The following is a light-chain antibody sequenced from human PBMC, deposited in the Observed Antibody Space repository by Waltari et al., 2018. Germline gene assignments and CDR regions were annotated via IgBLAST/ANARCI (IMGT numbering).Light chain of an antibody. J-gene: IGLJ3*02. CDR2: VNSDDSH. CDR1: SGHSSNV. Sequence: QLVLTQSPSASASLGASVKLTCTLSSGHSSNVIAWLQQQSEKGPRYLMKVNSDDSHSKGDEIPDRFSGSSSGAERYLTISSLQSEDEADYYCQTGGHGTWVFGGGTKLTVL. V-gene: IGLV4-69*01. CDR3: QTGGHGTWV.